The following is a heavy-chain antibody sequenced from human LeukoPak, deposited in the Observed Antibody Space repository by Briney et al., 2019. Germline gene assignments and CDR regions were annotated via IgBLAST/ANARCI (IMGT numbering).Heavy chain of an antibody. CDR3: ARDPMGYYCYYMDV. J-gene: IGHJ6*03. V-gene: IGHV1-18*01. Sequence: GASVKVSCKASGYTFTSYGISWVRQAPGQGLEWMGWISAYNGNTNYAQKLQGRVTMTTDTSTSTAYMELRSLRSDDTAVYYCARDPMGYYCYYMDVWGKGTTVTVSS. CDR1: GYTFTSYG. D-gene: IGHD5-24*01. CDR2: ISAYNGNT.